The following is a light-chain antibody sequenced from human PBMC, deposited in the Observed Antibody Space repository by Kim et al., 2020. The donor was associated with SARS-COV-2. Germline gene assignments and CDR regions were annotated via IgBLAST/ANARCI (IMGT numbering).Light chain of an antibody. V-gene: IGKV3-20*01. J-gene: IGKJ2*01. CDR2: DAS. CDR3: QQYGSAPNT. CDR1: ASVRRNY. Sequence: EIVLTQSPCTLSLSPGERATLSCRASASVRRNYLAWYQQKPGQAPRLLIHDASIRATDIPDRFSGSGSGTDFTLTISRLEPEDFTVYYCQQYGSAPNTFGQGTKLEI.